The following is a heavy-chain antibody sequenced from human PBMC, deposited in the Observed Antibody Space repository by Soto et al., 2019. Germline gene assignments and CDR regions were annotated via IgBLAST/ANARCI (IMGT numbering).Heavy chain of an antibody. J-gene: IGHJ4*02. V-gene: IGHV3-7*01. CDR3: ASVAI. D-gene: IGHD5-12*01. CDR1: GFTFSNYW. Sequence: EVQLVESGGGLVQPGGSLRLSCAASGFTFSNYWMSWVRQAPGNGMEWVANIKQDGTEKNYVDSVRGRFTISRDNAKNSLDLQMNSLTAEDTAVYYCASVAIWGQGTLVTVSS. CDR2: IKQDGTEK.